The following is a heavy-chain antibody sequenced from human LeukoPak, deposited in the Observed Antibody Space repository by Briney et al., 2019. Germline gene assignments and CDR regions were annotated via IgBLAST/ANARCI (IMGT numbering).Heavy chain of an antibody. CDR3: ARDPITQNWFEP. Sequence: ASVKVSCKASGYTFTGYYMHWVRQAPGQGLEGMGWINPNSGGTNYAQKFQGRVTMTRDTSISTDYMELSRLRSDDTAVYYCARDPITQNWFEPWGQGTLVTVS. V-gene: IGHV1-2*02. CDR2: INPNSGGT. CDR1: GYTFTGYY. D-gene: IGHD1-20*01. J-gene: IGHJ5*02.